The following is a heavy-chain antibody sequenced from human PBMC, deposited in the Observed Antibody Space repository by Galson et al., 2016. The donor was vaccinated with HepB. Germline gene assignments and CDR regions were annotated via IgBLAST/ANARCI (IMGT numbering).Heavy chain of an antibody. Sequence: QSGAEVKEPGESLKISCEVSGYSFTIYWIGWVRQMPGKGLEWMGSIYPGDSDTKYGPSFQGLVTISADRSINTAYLQWGSLKASDTAMYYCARHDYGDSPADYWGQGTPVTVSS. CDR3: ARHDYGDSPADY. CDR2: IYPGDSDT. D-gene: IGHD4-17*01. V-gene: IGHV5-51*01. J-gene: IGHJ4*02. CDR1: GYSFTIYW.